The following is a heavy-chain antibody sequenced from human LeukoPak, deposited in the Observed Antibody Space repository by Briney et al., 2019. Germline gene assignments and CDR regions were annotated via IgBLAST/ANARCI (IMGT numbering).Heavy chain of an antibody. V-gene: IGHV1-69*13. J-gene: IGHJ4*02. CDR3: ARDVGYCSSTSCYGTY. Sequence: GASVKVSCKASGGTFSSYAISWVRQAPGQGLEWMGGIIPIFGTANYAQKFQGRVTITADESTSTAYIELSSLRSEDTAVYYSARDVGYCSSTSCYGTYWGQGTLVTVSS. D-gene: IGHD2-2*01. CDR2: IIPIFGTA. CDR1: GGTFSSYA.